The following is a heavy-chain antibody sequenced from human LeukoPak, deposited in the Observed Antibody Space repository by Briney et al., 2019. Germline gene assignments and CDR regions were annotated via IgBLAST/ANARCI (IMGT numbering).Heavy chain of an antibody. CDR3: TQSYYDILTGYYIDC. Sequence: PGGSLRLSCAASGFTFSNAWMSWVRQAPGKGLEWVGRIKSKTDGGTTDYAAPVKGIFTISRDDSKNTLYLQMNSLKTEDTAVYYCTQSYYDILTGYYIDCWGQGTLVTVSS. CDR1: GFTFSNAW. J-gene: IGHJ4*02. CDR2: IKSKTDGGTT. D-gene: IGHD3-9*01. V-gene: IGHV3-15*01.